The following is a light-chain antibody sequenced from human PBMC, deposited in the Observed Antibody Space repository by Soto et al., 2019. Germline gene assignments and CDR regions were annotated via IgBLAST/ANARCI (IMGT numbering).Light chain of an antibody. V-gene: IGLV2-14*01. J-gene: IGLJ1*01. CDR1: SSDVGGYNH. Sequence: QSALTQPASVSGSPGQSITISCTGTSSDVGGYNHVSWYQQHPGKAPKLIIYEVNNRPSGISNRFSGSKSGNTASLTISGLLAEDEADYHCSSYTTSSTLLYVFGTGTKLTVL. CDR3: SSYTTSSTLLYV. CDR2: EVN.